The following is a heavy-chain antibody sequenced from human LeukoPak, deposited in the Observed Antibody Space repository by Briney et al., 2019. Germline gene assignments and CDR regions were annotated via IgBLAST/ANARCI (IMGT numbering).Heavy chain of an antibody. D-gene: IGHD2-2*01. Sequence: SVKVSCKASGGTFSSYAISWVRQAPGQGLEWMGRIIPILGIANYAQKFQGRVTITADKSTSTAYMELSSLRSEDTAVYYCARGTPSQWVDYWGQGTLVTVSS. CDR3: ARGTPSQWVDY. V-gene: IGHV1-69*04. CDR2: IIPILGIA. J-gene: IGHJ4*02. CDR1: GGTFSSYA.